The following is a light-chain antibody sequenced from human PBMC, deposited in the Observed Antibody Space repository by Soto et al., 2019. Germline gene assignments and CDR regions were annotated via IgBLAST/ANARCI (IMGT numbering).Light chain of an antibody. CDR1: RICRGL. Sequence: EVVLTQSPVTLSLSPGERATLSCRARRICRGLVACHQQKRGEARRLLIDDAYNRATGIPPRCGGSGCGAVFTLTSSSLEDEYSVVYYCQQRHMWPITFGQGTRLEIK. CDR3: QQRHMWPIT. V-gene: IGKV3-11*01. CDR2: DAY. J-gene: IGKJ5*01.